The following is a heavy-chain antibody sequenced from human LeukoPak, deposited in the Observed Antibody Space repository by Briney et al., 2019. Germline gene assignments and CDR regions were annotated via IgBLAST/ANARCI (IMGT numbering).Heavy chain of an antibody. CDR2: ITSTGGGT. Sequence: PGGSLRLSCAASGFTFSTYALTWVRQAPGKGLEWVSTITSTGGGTFYADSVKGRFTISRDNSKNTLYLQMNSLRAEDTALYYCAKDRTISIFGVVKWFDPWGQGTLVTVSS. D-gene: IGHD3-3*01. CDR3: AKDRTISIFGVVKWFDP. J-gene: IGHJ5*02. V-gene: IGHV3-23*01. CDR1: GFTFSTYA.